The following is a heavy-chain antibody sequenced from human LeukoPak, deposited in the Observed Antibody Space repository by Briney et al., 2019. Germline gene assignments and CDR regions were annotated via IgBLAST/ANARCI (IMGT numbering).Heavy chain of an antibody. J-gene: IGHJ4*02. CDR1: GFIFSDYW. CDR3: ARDIKLFTYYHGSETYCDY. V-gene: IGHV3-7*01. D-gene: IGHD3-10*01. CDR2: IKQDGSEK. Sequence: PGGSLRLSCAASGFIFSDYWMSWVRQAPGKGLEWAANIKQDGSEKYYVASVKGRFTISRDNAKNSLYLQMNSLRAEDTAVYYCARDIKLFTYYHGSETYCDYWGQGTLVTVSS.